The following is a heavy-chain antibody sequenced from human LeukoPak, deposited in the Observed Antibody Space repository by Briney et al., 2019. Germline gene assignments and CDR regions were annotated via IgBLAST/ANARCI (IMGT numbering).Heavy chain of an antibody. CDR1: GFTFSDSE. CDR2: ISYDGSEK. D-gene: IGHD2-2*01. CDR3: ARDRDCSSTSCFNAFHI. Sequence: GGSLGLSCAASGFTFSDSEMHWVRRAPGKGLEWVAVISYDGSEKYYADSVKGRFTISRDNSKNTLYLQMNSLRAEDTAVYYCARDRDCSSTSCFNAFHIWGQGTVVTVSS. V-gene: IGHV3-30*01. J-gene: IGHJ3*02.